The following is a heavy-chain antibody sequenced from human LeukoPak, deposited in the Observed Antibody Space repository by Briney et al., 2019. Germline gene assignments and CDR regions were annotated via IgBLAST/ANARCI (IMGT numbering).Heavy chain of an antibody. CDR3: ARHGPPRAGWGRKYYYMDV. CDR2: INHSGRT. Sequence: SETLSLTCTVSGYSISSGYYWSWIRQPPGKGLEWIGEINHSGRTNYNPSLKSRVTISVDTSKNQFSLKLSSVTAADTAVYYCARHGPPRAGWGRKYYYMDVWGKGTTVTISS. CDR1: GYSISSGYY. D-gene: IGHD3-16*01. J-gene: IGHJ6*03. V-gene: IGHV4-38-2*02.